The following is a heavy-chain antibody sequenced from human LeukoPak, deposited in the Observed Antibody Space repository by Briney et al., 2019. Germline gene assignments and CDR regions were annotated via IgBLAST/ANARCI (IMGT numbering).Heavy chain of an antibody. D-gene: IGHD5-18*01. Sequence: GGSLRLSCAASGFTFSTYALSWVRQAPGKGLEWVSSISSSSSYIYYADSVKGRFTISRDNAKNSLYLQMNSLRAEDTAVYYCARDRGGYSYGNIDYWGQGTLVTVSS. CDR3: ARDRGGYSYGNIDY. V-gene: IGHV3-21*01. CDR1: GFTFSTYA. J-gene: IGHJ4*02. CDR2: ISSSSSYI.